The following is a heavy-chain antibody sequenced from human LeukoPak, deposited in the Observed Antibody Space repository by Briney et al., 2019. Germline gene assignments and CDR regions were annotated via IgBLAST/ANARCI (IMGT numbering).Heavy chain of an antibody. Sequence: SETLSLTCTVSGGSISSYYWSWIRQPPGKGLEWIGEIYHSGSTNYNPSLKSRVIISVDKSKNQFSLKLSSVTAADTAVYYCARVRQEKVLDYWGQGTLVTVSS. CDR3: ARVRQEKVLDY. V-gene: IGHV4-59*08. J-gene: IGHJ4*02. CDR2: IYHSGST. CDR1: GGSISSYY. D-gene: IGHD4/OR15-4a*01.